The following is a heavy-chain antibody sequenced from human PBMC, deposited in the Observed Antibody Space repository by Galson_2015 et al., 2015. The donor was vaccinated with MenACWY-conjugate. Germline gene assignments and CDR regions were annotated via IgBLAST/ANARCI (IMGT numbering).Heavy chain of an antibody. CDR3: AREVGATTFDY. J-gene: IGHJ4*02. Sequence: SVKVSCKASGYTFNNYGMNWVRQAPGQGLEWMGWINTSTGNPTDAQVFTGRFVFSLDTSVSTAYLQISSLKAEDTAVYYCAREVGATTFDYWGLGTLVTVSS. D-gene: IGHD1-26*01. CDR1: GYTFNNYG. CDR2: INTSTGNP. V-gene: IGHV7-4-1*02.